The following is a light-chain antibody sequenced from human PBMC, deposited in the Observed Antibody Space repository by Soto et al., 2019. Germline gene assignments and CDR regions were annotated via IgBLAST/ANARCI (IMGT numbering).Light chain of an antibody. Sequence: DIQMTQSPSSLSASVGDRVTITCRASQDITNYLAWYQQRSGKAPKLLIYAASTLQPGVPSRFSGSGSGTNFTLTISSLQPEDVATYYCQNYFTAPLTFGGGTKVDI. V-gene: IGKV1-27*01. CDR3: QNYFTAPLT. J-gene: IGKJ4*01. CDR1: QDITNY. CDR2: AAS.